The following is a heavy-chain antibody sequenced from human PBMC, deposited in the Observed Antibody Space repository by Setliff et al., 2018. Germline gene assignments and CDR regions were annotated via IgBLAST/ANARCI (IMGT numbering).Heavy chain of an antibody. CDR2: IWDDGGNK. CDR1: GFTFSSYG. J-gene: IGHJ1*01. V-gene: IGHV3-33*03. CDR3: ASSSGWIPWIQH. Sequence: PGGSLRLSCAASGFTFSSYGMHWVRQAPGKGLEWVAVIWDDGGNKYHADSVKGRFTISRDNAKNSLFLQMNNLRAEDTALYYCASSSGWIPWIQHWGPGTLVTVSS. D-gene: IGHD3-10*01.